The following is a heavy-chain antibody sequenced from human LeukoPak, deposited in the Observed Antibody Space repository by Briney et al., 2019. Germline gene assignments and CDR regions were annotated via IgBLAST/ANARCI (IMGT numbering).Heavy chain of an antibody. V-gene: IGHV3-23*01. Sequence: GGSLRLSCAASGFTFTNYAMTWVRQTPGKGLEWVSGIRGSGTVTYADSVKGRFSISRDNSKNTMYLQMNGLRAEDTAVYYCAKLSDIYCEGGRCLNRNFDYWGQGTLVTVSS. CDR1: GFTFTNYA. J-gene: IGHJ4*02. D-gene: IGHD2-15*01. CDR3: AKLSDIYCEGGRCLNRNFDY. CDR2: IRGSGTVT.